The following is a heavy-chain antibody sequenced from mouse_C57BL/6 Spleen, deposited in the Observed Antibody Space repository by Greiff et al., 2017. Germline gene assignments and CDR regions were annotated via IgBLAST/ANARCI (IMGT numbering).Heavy chain of an antibody. CDR2: IWSGGST. CDR1: GFSLTSYG. D-gene: IGHD2-4*01. Sequence: VKLVESGPGLVQPSQSLSITCTVSGFSLTSYGVHWVRQSPGKGLEWLGVIWSGGSTDYNAAFISRLSISKDNSKSQVFFKMNSLQADDTAIYYCARNSAYYDYDDAMDYWGQGTSVTVSS. J-gene: IGHJ4*01. CDR3: ARNSAYYDYDDAMDY. V-gene: IGHV2-2*01.